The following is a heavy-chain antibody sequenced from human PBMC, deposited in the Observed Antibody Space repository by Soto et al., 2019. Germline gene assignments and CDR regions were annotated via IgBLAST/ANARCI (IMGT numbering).Heavy chain of an antibody. J-gene: IGHJ6*02. V-gene: IGHV1-69*01. CDR1: GGTFSSYA. CDR3: ARGSPAARGHYYYYGMDV. D-gene: IGHD6-13*01. Sequence: QVQLVQSGAEVKKPGSSVKVSCKASGGTFSSYAISWVRQAPGQGLEWMGGIIPIFGTANYAQKFQGRVTITADESTSTAYMELSSLTSEDTAVYYCARGSPAARGHYYYYGMDVWGQETTLTVSS. CDR2: IIPIFGTA.